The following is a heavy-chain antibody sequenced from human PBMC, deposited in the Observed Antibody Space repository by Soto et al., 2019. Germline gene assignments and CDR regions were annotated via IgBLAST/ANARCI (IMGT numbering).Heavy chain of an antibody. V-gene: IGHV4-30-4*01. Sequence: QVQLQESGPVLVKPSQTLYLTCTVSGGSISSNYYCWSWIRQSPDRGLERIGNIYKGGTIYNTKSTASTMSISVEALTTQLSPDLTCVTAAQTAVYYCARGPSVYKVDYWGQGILVTVSS. J-gene: IGHJ4*02. CDR3: ARGPSVYKVDY. CDR1: GGSISSNYYC. D-gene: IGHD1-1*01. CDR2: IYKGGTI.